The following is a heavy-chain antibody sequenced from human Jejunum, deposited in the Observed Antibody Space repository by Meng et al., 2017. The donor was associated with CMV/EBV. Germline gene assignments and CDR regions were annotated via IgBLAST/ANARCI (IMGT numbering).Heavy chain of an antibody. CDR1: CGSVNNYY. Sequence: VQLEESGPGSVKPSDPPSLTCTVSCGSVNNYYWSWNRQSAGKGLEWIGRFYSSDTYNYHPSLDSRVTMSLDTSKNQFSLNLRSVTAADTATYYCARGPGASTREGFDYWGLGTLVTVSS. V-gene: IGHV4-4*07. J-gene: IGHJ4*02. CDR3: ARGPGASTREGFDY. D-gene: IGHD1-26*01. CDR2: FYSSDTY.